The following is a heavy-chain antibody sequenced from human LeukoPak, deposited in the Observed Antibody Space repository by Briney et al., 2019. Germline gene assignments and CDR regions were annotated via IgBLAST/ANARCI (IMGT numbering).Heavy chain of an antibody. V-gene: IGHV1-18*01. CDR3: AGDSPDGSGTYYNDSPDY. CDR2: ISAYNGNT. J-gene: IGHJ4*02. Sequence: ASVKVSCKASGYTFSSYGISWVRQAPGQGLEWMGWISAYNGNTNYRQKLQGRVTMTTGTSTSTAYMDLRSLRSDDTAIYYCAGDSPDGSGTYYNDSPDYWGQGTLVTVSS. CDR1: GYTFSSYG. D-gene: IGHD3-10*01.